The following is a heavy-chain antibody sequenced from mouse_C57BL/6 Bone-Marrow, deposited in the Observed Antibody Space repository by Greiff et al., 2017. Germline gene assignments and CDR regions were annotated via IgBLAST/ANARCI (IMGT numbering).Heavy chain of an antibody. CDR2: IGSKSNNYAT. J-gene: IGHJ3*01. D-gene: IGHD2-1*01. V-gene: IGHV10-1*01. CDR3: VWGKTFAY. CDR1: GFSFNTYA. Sequence: EVKVVESGGGLVQPKGSLKLSCAASGFSFNTYAMNWVRQAPGKGLEWVARIGSKSNNYATYYADSVKDRFTISRDDSESMLYLQMNNLKTEDTAMYYCVWGKTFAYWGQGTLVTVSA.